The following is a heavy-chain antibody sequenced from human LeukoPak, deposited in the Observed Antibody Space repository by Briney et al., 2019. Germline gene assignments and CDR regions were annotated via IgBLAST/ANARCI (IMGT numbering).Heavy chain of an antibody. J-gene: IGHJ6*03. V-gene: IGHV3-23*01. CDR2: ISGSGGST. D-gene: IGHD1-14*01. Sequence: PGGSLRLSCAASGFTFSSYAMSWVRQAPGKGLEWVSAISGSGGSTYYADSVKGRFTISRDNSKNTLYLQMNSLRAEDTAVYYCAKDSAITYYYYMDVWGKGTTVTVSS. CDR3: AKDSAITYYYYMDV. CDR1: GFTFSSYA.